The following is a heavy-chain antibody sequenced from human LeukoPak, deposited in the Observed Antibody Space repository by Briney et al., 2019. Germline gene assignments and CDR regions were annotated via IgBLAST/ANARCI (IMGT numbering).Heavy chain of an antibody. CDR1: GGSISSSSYY. V-gene: IGHV4-39*01. CDR3: ARRSSAMTTVTKKYYYYMDV. D-gene: IGHD4-17*01. CDR2: IYYSGST. J-gene: IGHJ6*03. Sequence: SETLSLTRTVSGGSISSSSYYWGWIRQPPGKGLEWIGSIYYSGSTYYNPSLKSRVTISVDTSKNQFSLKLSSVTAADTAVYYCARRSSAMTTVTKKYYYYMDVWGKGTTVTVSS.